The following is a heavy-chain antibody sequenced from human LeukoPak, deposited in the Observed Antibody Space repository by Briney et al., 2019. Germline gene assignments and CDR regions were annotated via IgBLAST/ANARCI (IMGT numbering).Heavy chain of an antibody. J-gene: IGHJ4*02. D-gene: IGHD3-3*01. Sequence: GGSLRLSCAASGFTVSNNYMSWVRQAPGKGLEWVSVIYSGGSTYYADSVKGRFTISRDNSKNTLYLQMNSLRAEDTAVYYCARDLFLIGGGFDYWGQGTLVTVSS. V-gene: IGHV3-66*01. CDR2: IYSGGST. CDR3: ARDLFLIGGGFDY. CDR1: GFTVSNNY.